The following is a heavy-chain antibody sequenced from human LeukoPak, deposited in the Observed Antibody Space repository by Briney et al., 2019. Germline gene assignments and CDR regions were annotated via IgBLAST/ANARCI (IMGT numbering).Heavy chain of an antibody. Sequence: PSQTLSLTCTVSGGSISSGSYYWSWIRQPAGKGLEWIGRIYTSGSTNYNPSLKSRVTISVDTSKNQFSLKLSSVTAADTAVYYCARVPAHSGYDPDYYYYYMDVWGKGTTVTVSS. CDR3: ARVPAHSGYDPDYYYYYMDV. V-gene: IGHV4-61*02. D-gene: IGHD5-12*01. CDR1: GGSISSGSYY. J-gene: IGHJ6*03. CDR2: IYTSGST.